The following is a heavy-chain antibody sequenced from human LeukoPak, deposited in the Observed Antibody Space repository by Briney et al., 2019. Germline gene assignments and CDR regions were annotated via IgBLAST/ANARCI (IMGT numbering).Heavy chain of an antibody. Sequence: PSETLSLTCAVSGYSISSGHYWGWIRQPPGKGLEWIGSIYHSGSTYYNPSLKSRVTISVDTSKNQFSLKLSSVTAADTAVYYCAKIAAAMTPPFDYWGQGTLVTVSS. CDR3: AKIAAAMTPPFDY. CDR2: IYHSGST. CDR1: GYSISSGHY. D-gene: IGHD6-13*01. V-gene: IGHV4-38-2*01. J-gene: IGHJ4*02.